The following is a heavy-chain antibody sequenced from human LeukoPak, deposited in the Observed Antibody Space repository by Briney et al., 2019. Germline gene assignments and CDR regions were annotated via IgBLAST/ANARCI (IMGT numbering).Heavy chain of an antibody. V-gene: IGHV4-4*02. D-gene: IGHD6-19*01. CDR2: IYHSGST. CDR1: GGSISSSNW. J-gene: IGHJ5*02. Sequence: SGTLSLTCAVSGGSISSSNWWSWVRQPPGKGLEWIGEIYHSGSTNYNPSLKSRVTISVDTSKNQFSLKLSSVTAADTAVYYCARGSSGWYGGWFDPWGQGTLVTVSS. CDR3: ARGSSGWYGGWFDP.